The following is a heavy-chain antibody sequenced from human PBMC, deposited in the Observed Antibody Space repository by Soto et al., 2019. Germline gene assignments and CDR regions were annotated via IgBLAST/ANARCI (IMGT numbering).Heavy chain of an antibody. CDR3: ARLAFHNTIFGVVIPYYGMDV. D-gene: IGHD3-3*01. CDR2: IYYSGST. J-gene: IGHJ6*02. Sequence: SETLSLTCTVSGGSISSSSYYWGWIRQPPGKGLEWIGSIYYSGSTYYNPSLKSRVTISVDTSKNQFSLKLSSVTAADTAVYYCARLAFHNTIFGVVIPYYGMDVWGQGTTVTVSS. V-gene: IGHV4-39*01. CDR1: GGSISSSSYY.